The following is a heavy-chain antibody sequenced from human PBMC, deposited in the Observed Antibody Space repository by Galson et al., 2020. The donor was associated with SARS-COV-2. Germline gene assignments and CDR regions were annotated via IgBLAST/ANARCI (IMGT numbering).Heavy chain of an antibody. J-gene: IGHJ6*03. D-gene: IGHD3-9*01. V-gene: IGHV3-30*01. CDR1: GFTFSSYA. CDR3: ARDGIHYEILTGYFAHPASYYYYYMDV. CDR2: ISYDGSNK. Sequence: GESLKISCAASGFTFSSYAMHWVRQAPGKGLEWVAVISYDGSNKYYADSVKGRFTISRDNSKNTLYLQMNSLRAEDTAVYYCARDGIHYEILTGYFAHPASYYYYYMDVWGKGTTVTVSS.